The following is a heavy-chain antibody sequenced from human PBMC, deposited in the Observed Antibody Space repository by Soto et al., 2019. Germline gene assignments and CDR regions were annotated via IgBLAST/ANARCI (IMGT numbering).Heavy chain of an antibody. CDR3: ARATSGWYKDAFDI. CDR2: ISYDGSNK. CDR1: GFTFSSYA. J-gene: IGHJ3*02. Sequence: QVQLVESGGGVVQPGRSLRLSCAASGFTFSSYAMHWVSQAPGKRLEWVAVISYDGSNKYYADSVKGRFTISRDNSKNTLYLQMNSLRADDTAVYYCARATSGWYKDAFDIWGQGTMVTVSS. V-gene: IGHV3-30-3*01. D-gene: IGHD6-19*01.